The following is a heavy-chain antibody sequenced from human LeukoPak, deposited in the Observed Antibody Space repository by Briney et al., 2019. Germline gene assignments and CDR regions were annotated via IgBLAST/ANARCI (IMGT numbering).Heavy chain of an antibody. D-gene: IGHD3-3*01. J-gene: IGHJ4*02. CDR3: ARGGSILWQPYYDFWSGYYVWD. Sequence: GGSLRLSCAASGFTFSSYWMHWVRQAPGKGLVWVSRINSDGSSTIYADSVKGRFTISRDNAKNTLYLQMNSLRAEDTAVYYCARGGSILWQPYYDFWSGYYVWDWGQGTLVTVSS. V-gene: IGHV3-74*01. CDR1: GFTFSSYW. CDR2: INSDGSST.